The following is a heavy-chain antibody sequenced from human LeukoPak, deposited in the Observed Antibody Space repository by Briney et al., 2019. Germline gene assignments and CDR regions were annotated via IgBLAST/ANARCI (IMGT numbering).Heavy chain of an antibody. J-gene: IGHJ3*02. D-gene: IGHD6-25*01. Sequence: PGGSLRLSCAASGFTFSSYAMSWVRQAPGKGLEWVSAISGRGGSTYYADSVKGRFTISRDNSKNTLYLQMNSLRAEDTAVYYCVKGGSPTYAFDIWGQGTMVTVSS. CDR2: ISGRGGST. CDR1: GFTFSSYA. CDR3: VKGGSPTYAFDI. V-gene: IGHV3-23*01.